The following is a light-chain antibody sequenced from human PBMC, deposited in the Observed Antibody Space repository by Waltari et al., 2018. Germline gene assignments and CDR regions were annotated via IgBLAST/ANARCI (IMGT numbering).Light chain of an antibody. CDR3: MQTLQSPVT. V-gene: IGKV2-28*01. CDR2: LGT. CDR1: QSLLHTNGFHY. Sequence: DIVMTQSPLSLPVTPGEPASISCRSCQSLLHTNGFHYLEWYLQRPGQSPQLRIYLGTNRASGVPDRFSGSRSGTDFTLKISSVEAEDVGVYYCMQTLQSPVTFGQGTRLEIK. J-gene: IGKJ5*01.